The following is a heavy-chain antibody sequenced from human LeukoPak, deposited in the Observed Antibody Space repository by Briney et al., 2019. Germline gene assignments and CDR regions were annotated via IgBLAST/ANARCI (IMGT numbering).Heavy chain of an antibody. Sequence: SETLSLTCAVYGGSFSGYYWSWVRQPPGKGLEWIGEINHSGSTNYNPSLKSRVTMSVDTSKNQFSLKLSSVTAADTAVYYCARGGDYGEGDYWGQGTLVTVSS. CDR3: ARGGDYGEGDY. CDR1: GGSFSGYY. V-gene: IGHV4-34*01. D-gene: IGHD4-17*01. J-gene: IGHJ4*02. CDR2: INHSGST.